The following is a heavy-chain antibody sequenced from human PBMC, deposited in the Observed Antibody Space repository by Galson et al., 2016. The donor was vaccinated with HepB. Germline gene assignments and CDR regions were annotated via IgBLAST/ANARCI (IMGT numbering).Heavy chain of an antibody. Sequence: SLRLSCAASGFVVSSTYMAWVRQAPGRGLECVSLLYRDGFTYYADSVKGRFTISRDNSKNTFYLKMNSLRADDQAVYYCARDGRQDRGSIFDYWGQGTLVTVSS. D-gene: IGHD6-6*01. CDR3: ARDGRQDRGSIFDY. J-gene: IGHJ4*02. V-gene: IGHV3-66*01. CDR2: LYRDGFT. CDR1: GFVVSSTY.